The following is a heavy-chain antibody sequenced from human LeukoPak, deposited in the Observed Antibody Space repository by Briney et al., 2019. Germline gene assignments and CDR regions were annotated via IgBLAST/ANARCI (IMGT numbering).Heavy chain of an antibody. CDR2: MKQDGSEK. J-gene: IGHJ6*02. V-gene: IGHV3-7*01. Sequence: GGSLRLSCAASGFTFSCCAMHWVRQAPGKGLEWVANMKQDGSEKYYVDSVKGRFTISRDNAKNSLYLQMNSLRAEDTAVYYCARDRYSSSWYTPYGGYYYGMDVWGQGTTVTVSS. D-gene: IGHD6-13*01. CDR3: ARDRYSSSWYTPYGGYYYGMDV. CDR1: GFTFSCCA.